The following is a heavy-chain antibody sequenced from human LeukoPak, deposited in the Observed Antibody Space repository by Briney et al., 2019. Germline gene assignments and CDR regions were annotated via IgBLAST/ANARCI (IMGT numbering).Heavy chain of an antibody. CDR2: ISAYIGNT. V-gene: IGHV1-18*01. CDR1: GYTFTSYG. Sequence: ASLKLSCTASGYTFTSYGISWVRQAPGQGLEWLGWISAYIGNTNYAQNLQGRVTMTPDTSTSTADMELRSLRSDDTAVYYCARDRYCSSTSCYMLASGYFDYWGQGTLVTVSS. J-gene: IGHJ4*02. D-gene: IGHD2-2*02. CDR3: ARDRYCSSTSCYMLASGYFDY.